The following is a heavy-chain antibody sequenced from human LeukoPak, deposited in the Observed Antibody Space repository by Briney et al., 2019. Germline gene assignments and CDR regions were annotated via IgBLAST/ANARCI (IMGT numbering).Heavy chain of an antibody. CDR1: AFTFSTYS. J-gene: IGHJ4*02. CDR2: ISYDGPNK. D-gene: IGHD6-19*01. Sequence: GGSLRLSCAASAFTFSTYSMHWVRQAPGKGLEWVAAISYDGPNKNYADSVKGRFTISRHNSKNTLYLQMNSLRAEDTAVYYFAKKYSSGWCYDYWGQGTLVTVSS. V-gene: IGHV3-30*04. CDR3: AKKYSSGWCYDY.